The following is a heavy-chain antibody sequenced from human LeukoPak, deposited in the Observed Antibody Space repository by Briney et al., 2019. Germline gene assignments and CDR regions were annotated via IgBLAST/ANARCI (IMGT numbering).Heavy chain of an antibody. CDR3: ARMGYSYGVDY. J-gene: IGHJ4*02. V-gene: IGHV1-18*01. CDR2: ISVYNGNT. D-gene: IGHD5-18*01. CDR1: GYIFTSYG. Sequence: ASVKVSCKASGYIFTSYGISWVRQAPGQGLEWMGWISVYNGNTNYAQKFQGRVTMTTDTSTSTVYMELRSLRSDDTAVYYCARMGYSYGVDYWGQGTLVTVSS.